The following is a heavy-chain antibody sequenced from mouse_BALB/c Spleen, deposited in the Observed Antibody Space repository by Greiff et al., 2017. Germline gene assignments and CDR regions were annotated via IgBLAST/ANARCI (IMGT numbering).Heavy chain of an antibody. CDR3: ARSDYRYEGYFDY. J-gene: IGHJ2*01. Sequence: VQLQQSGAELVRPGTSVKVSCKASGYAFTNYLIEWVKQRPGQGLEWIGVINPGSGGTNYNEKFKGKATLTADKSSSTAYMQLSSLTSDDSAVYYCARSDYRYEGYFDYWGQGTTLTVSS. CDR1: GYAFTNYL. V-gene: IGHV1-54*03. CDR2: INPGSGGT. D-gene: IGHD2-14*01.